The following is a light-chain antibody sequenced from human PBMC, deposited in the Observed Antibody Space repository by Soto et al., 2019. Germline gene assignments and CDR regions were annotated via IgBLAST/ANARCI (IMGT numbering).Light chain of an antibody. CDR1: QSVSSY. J-gene: IGKJ3*01. CDR2: DAS. Sequence: EIVLTQSPATLSLSPGESATLSCRASQSVSSYLAWYQQKPGQAPRLLVYDASNRAPGIPARFSGSGSGTDVILPSSNLEPEDFAVYYCQQRSNWPLITFGPGTKVDIK. CDR3: QQRSNWPLIT. V-gene: IGKV3-11*01.